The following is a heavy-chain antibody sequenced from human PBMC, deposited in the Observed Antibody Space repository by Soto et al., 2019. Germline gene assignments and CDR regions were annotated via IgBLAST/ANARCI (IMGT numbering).Heavy chain of an antibody. Sequence: QLQLQESGSGLVKPSQTLSLTCAVSGGSIRRGGYSWSWIRQPPGKGLEWIGYIYHSGRTYYNPSLKSRVTTSVYRSKNQVSLKLSAVTDADTALYYCARGQVVAAQHWGQGTLVTVSS. CDR1: GGSIRRGGYS. CDR2: IYHSGRT. V-gene: IGHV4-30-2*01. CDR3: ARGQVVAAQH. D-gene: IGHD2-15*01. J-gene: IGHJ4*02.